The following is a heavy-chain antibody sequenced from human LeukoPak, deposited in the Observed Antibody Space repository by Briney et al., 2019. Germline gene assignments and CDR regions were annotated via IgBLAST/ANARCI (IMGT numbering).Heavy chain of an antibody. CDR3: ATDSTGYDPRFDY. CDR2: ISGSGGST. CDR1: GFTFSSYA. V-gene: IGHV3-23*01. J-gene: IGHJ4*02. Sequence: PGGSLRLSCAASGFTFSSYAMSWVRQAPGKGVEWVSAISGSGGSTYYADSVKGRFTISRDNSKNTLYLQMNSLRAEDTAVYYCATDSTGYDPRFDYWGQGTLVTVSS. D-gene: IGHD5-12*01.